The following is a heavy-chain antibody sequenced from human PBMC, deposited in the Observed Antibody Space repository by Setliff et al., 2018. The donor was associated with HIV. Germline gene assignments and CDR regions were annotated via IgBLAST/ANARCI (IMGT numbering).Heavy chain of an antibody. V-gene: IGHV4-34*01. J-gene: IGHJ4*02. CDR3: ASDISPDDGYNRLHYFDY. Sequence: PSETLSLTCAVYGGSFNGYSWTWIRQPPGKGLEWIGGINHSGSTNYNPSLKSRVTISVDTSKNQFSLKLSSVTAADTAVYYCASDISPDDGYNRLHYFDYWGQGTLVTVSS. CDR2: INHSGST. D-gene: IGHD5-12*01. CDR1: GGSFNGYS.